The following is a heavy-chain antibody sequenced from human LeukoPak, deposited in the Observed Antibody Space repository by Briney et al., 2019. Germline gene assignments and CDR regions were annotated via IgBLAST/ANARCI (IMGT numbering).Heavy chain of an antibody. CDR1: GGSISSGSYY. J-gene: IGHJ6*03. CDR3: ARVGAETYLDTAMVTNYYYFYYMDV. D-gene: IGHD5-18*01. CDR2: IYTSGST. V-gene: IGHV4-61*02. Sequence: SETLSLTCTVSGGSISSGSYYWSWIRQPAGKGLEWIGRIYTSGSTNYNPSLKSRVTISVDTSKNQFSLKLGSVTAADTAVYYCARVGAETYLDTAMVTNYYYFYYMDVWGKGTTVTVSS.